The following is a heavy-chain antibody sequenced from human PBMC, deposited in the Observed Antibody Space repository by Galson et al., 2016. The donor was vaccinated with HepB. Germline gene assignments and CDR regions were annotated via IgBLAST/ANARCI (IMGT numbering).Heavy chain of an antibody. D-gene: IGHD3-3*01. Sequence: SLRLSCAASGFTFSSYSMNWVRQAPGKGLEWVSSISSSSTYKHYADSVKGRFTISRDNAKNSLFLQMNSLRAEDTAIYYCARDLIGDDFWSGYSWWGQGTLVTVSS. CDR2: ISSSSTYK. CDR1: GFTFSSYS. J-gene: IGHJ4*02. CDR3: ARDLIGDDFWSGYSW. V-gene: IGHV3-21*01.